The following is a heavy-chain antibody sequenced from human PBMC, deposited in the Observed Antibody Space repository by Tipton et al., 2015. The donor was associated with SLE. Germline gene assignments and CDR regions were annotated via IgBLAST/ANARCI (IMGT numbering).Heavy chain of an antibody. CDR2: IYPGDSDT. V-gene: IGHV5-51*01. Sequence: QSGPEVKKPGKSLKISCKGSGYSFTSYWIGWVRQMPGKGLEWMGIIYPGDSDTRYSPSFQGQVTISADKSISTAYLQWSSLKASDTAMYYCASLYYYDSSGPEYFQHWGQGTLVTVSS. J-gene: IGHJ1*01. CDR3: ASLYYYDSSGPEYFQH. CDR1: GYSFTSYW. D-gene: IGHD3-22*01.